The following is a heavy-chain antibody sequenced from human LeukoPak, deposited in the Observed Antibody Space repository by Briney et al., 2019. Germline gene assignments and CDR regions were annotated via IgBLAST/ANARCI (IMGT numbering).Heavy chain of an antibody. CDR2: IYYSGST. D-gene: IGHD4-17*01. CDR1: GGSISNYY. J-gene: IGHJ4*02. Sequence: PSETLSLTCTVSGGSISNYYWSSIRQPPGKGLEWIGYIYYSGSTNYNPSLKSRVTISVDTSKNQFSLKLNSVTAADTAVYYCARAPNYGDPIDYWGQGTLVTVSS. CDR3: ARAPNYGDPIDY. V-gene: IGHV4-59*01.